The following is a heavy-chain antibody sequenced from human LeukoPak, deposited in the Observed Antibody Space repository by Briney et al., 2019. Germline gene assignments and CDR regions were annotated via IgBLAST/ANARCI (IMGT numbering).Heavy chain of an antibody. V-gene: IGHV3-33*01. Sequence: GVSLRLSCAASGFTFSSYGMHWVRQAPGKGREGVAVIWYYGSNKYYADSVKGRLTISRDNSKNSLYLQMNSLRAEDTAVYYCARDSQWLAPFDYWGQGTLVTVSS. CDR1: GFTFSSYG. D-gene: IGHD6-19*01. CDR3: ARDSQWLAPFDY. J-gene: IGHJ4*02. CDR2: IWYYGSNK.